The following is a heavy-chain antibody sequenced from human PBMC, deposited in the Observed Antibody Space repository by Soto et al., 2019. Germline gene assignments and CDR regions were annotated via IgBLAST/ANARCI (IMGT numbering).Heavy chain of an antibody. CDR3: ARGLIVKNRYYYYGMDV. CDR1: GFTFSTYS. V-gene: IGHV3-30*03. Sequence: GSLRLSCAASGFTFSTYSMNWVRQAPGKGLEWVAVISYDGSNKYYADSVKGRFTISRDNSKNTLYLQMNSLRAEDTAVYYCARGLIVKNRYYYYGMDVWGQGTTVTVSS. CDR2: ISYDGSNK. J-gene: IGHJ6*02. D-gene: IGHD2-15*01.